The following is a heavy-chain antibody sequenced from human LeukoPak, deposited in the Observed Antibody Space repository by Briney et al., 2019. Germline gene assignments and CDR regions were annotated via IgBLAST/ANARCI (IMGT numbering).Heavy chain of an antibody. D-gene: IGHD6-6*01. CDR2: IYYSGST. Sequence: SETLSLTCTVSGGSISSSSFYWGWIRQPPGKGLEWIGNIYYSGSTYYNPSFKSRVTISVDTSKNQFSLKLSSVTAADTAVYYCARHGRGGSSSYLVGYWGQGTLVTVSS. CDR3: ARHGRGGSSSYLVGY. CDR1: GGSISSSSFY. J-gene: IGHJ4*02. V-gene: IGHV4-39*01.